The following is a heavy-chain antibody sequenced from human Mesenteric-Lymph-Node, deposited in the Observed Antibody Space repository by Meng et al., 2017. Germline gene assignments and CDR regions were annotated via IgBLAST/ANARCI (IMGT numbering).Heavy chain of an antibody. CDR1: GYTFTSYA. CDR2: INAGNGNT. J-gene: IGHJ4*02. CDR3: ARGRYCSGGSCYYFDY. V-gene: IGHV1-3*01. Sequence: ASVKVSCKASGYTFTSYAMHWVRQAPGQRLEWMGWINAGNGNTKYSQKFQGRVTITADESTSTAYMELSSLRSEDTAVYYCARGRYCSGGSCYYFDYWGQGTLVTVSS. D-gene: IGHD2-15*01.